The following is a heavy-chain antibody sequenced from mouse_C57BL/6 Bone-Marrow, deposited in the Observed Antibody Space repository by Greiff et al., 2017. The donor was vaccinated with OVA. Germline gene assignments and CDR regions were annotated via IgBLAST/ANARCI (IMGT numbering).Heavy chain of an antibody. CDR1: GYSFTGYY. Sequence: LVKPGASVKISCKASGYSFTGYYMNWVKQSPEKSLEWIGEINPSTGGTTYNQKFKAKATLTVDKSSSTAYMQLKSLTSEDSAVYYCARRKIYYYGSSGFAYWGQGTLVTVSA. CDR3: ARRKIYYYGSSGFAY. V-gene: IGHV1-42*01. J-gene: IGHJ3*01. D-gene: IGHD1-1*01. CDR2: INPSTGGT.